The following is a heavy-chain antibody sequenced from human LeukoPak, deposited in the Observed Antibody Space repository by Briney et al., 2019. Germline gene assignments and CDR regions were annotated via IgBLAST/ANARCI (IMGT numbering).Heavy chain of an antibody. CDR3: TANPRYCGGDCSYFDY. CDR1: GFTFSNAW. D-gene: IGHD2-21*02. V-gene: IGHV3-15*01. CDR2: IQSKTDGGTT. Sequence: PGGSLRLSCAASGFTFSNAWMSWVRQAPGKGLEWVGRIQSKTDGGTTDYASPVEGRFTISRDDSKNTLSLQMNSLKTEDTAVYYCTANPRYCGGDCSYFDYWGQGTLVTVSS. J-gene: IGHJ4*02.